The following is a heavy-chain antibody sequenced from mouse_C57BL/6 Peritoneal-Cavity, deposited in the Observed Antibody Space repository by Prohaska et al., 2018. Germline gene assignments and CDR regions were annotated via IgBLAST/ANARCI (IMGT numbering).Heavy chain of an antibody. J-gene: IGHJ2*01. Sequence: DVQLQESGPGLVKPSQSLSLTCSVTGYSITSGYYWNWIRQFPGNKLEWMGYISYDGSNNYNPSLKNRIYITRDTSKNQFFLKLNSVTTEDTATYYCASLYDGYSLDYWGQGTTLTVSS. V-gene: IGHV3-6*01. CDR2: ISYDGSN. CDR1: GYSITSGYY. CDR3: ASLYDGYSLDY. D-gene: IGHD2-3*01.